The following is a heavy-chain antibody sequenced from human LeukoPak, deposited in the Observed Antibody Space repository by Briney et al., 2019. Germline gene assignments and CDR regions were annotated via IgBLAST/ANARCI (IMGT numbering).Heavy chain of an antibody. D-gene: IGHD3-10*01. Sequence: ETLSLTCTVSGGYLSSYYWSWIRPPPGTGLEWIGYIYYSWSTNYNPSLKSRVTISVDTSKNQFSLKLNSVTAADTAVYYCASSPALLYYGSGIGYYGMDVWGQGTTVTVSS. V-gene: IGHV4-59*01. CDR1: GGYLSSYY. CDR3: ASSPALLYYGSGIGYYGMDV. J-gene: IGHJ6*02. CDR2: IYYSWST.